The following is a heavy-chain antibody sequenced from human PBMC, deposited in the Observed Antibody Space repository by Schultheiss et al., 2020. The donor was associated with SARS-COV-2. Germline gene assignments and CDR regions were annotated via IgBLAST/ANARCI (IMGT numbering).Heavy chain of an antibody. J-gene: IGHJ6*02. Sequence: GESLKISCAASGFAFSKAWMSWVRQAPGKGLEWVSYISSSGSTIYYADSVKGRFTISRDNAKSSVYLQLNSLRGEDTAVYYCARDVAWFGRNGMDVWGQGTTVTVSS. D-gene: IGHD3-10*01. CDR1: GFAFSKAW. CDR2: ISSSGSTI. CDR3: ARDVAWFGRNGMDV. V-gene: IGHV3-48*01.